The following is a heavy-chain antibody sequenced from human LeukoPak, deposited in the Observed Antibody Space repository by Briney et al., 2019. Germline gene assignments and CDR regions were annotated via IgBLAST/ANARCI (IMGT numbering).Heavy chain of an antibody. J-gene: IGHJ5*02. CDR2: IYYSGST. CDR3: ARAHKGGYQLLRRPGNWFDP. V-gene: IGHV4-39*07. Sequence: PSETLSLTCTVSGGSISSSSYYWGWIRQPPGKGLEWIGSIYYSGSTYYNPSLKSRVTISVDTSKNQFSLKLSSVTAADTAVYYCARAHKGGYQLLRRPGNWFDPWGQGTLVTVSS. CDR1: GGSISSSSYY. D-gene: IGHD2-2*01.